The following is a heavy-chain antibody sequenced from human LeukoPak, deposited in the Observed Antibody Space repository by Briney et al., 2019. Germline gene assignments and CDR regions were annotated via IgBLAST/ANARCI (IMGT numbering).Heavy chain of an antibody. J-gene: IGHJ4*02. D-gene: IGHD6-13*01. CDR3: ARVPMAAAGTSFDY. Sequence: ASVKVSCKASGYTFTGYYMHWVRQAPGQGLEWMGWINPNSGGINYAQKFQGRVTMTRDTSISTAYMELSRLRSDDTAVYYCARVPMAAAGTSFDYWGQGTLVTVSS. CDR2: INPNSGGI. CDR1: GYTFTGYY. V-gene: IGHV1-2*02.